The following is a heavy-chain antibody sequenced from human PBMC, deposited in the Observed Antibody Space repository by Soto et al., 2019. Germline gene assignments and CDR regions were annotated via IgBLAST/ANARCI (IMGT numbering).Heavy chain of an antibody. J-gene: IGHJ4*02. CDR3: ARDDYSAIDCGGIDD. CDR1: GFTFSSYW. D-gene: IGHD4-4*01. CDR2: IKRDGSST. V-gene: IGHV3-74*01. Sequence: GGSLRLSCAASGFTFSSYWMRWVRQAPGKGLGWVSRIKRDGSSTSYADSVKGRFTISRDNAKNTLYLQMKSLRAEDTAGCDGARDDYSAIDCGGIDDWGQGTLVTVSS.